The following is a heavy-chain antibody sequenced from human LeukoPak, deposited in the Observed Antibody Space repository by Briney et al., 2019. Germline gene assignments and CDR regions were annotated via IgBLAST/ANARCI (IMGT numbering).Heavy chain of an antibody. V-gene: IGHV1-2*02. CDR3: ARVKGAAAGAWFDP. CDR2: INPNSGGT. Sequence: ASVKVSCKASGYTFTGYYMHWVRQAPGQGLEWMGWINPNSGGTNYAQKFRGRVTMTRDTSISTAYMELSRLRSDDTAVYYCARVKGAAAGAWFDPWGQGTLVTVSS. CDR1: GYTFTGYY. J-gene: IGHJ5*02. D-gene: IGHD6-13*01.